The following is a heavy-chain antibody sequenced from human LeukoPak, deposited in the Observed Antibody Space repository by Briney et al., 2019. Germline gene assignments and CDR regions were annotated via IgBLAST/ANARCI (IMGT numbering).Heavy chain of an antibody. CDR1: GYTFTGYY. J-gene: IGHJ4*02. CDR3: ARTYGIAAAGGFFDY. CDR2: INPNSGGT. Sequence: ASVKVSCKASGYTFTGYYMHWVRQAPGQGPEWMGWINPNSGGTNYAQKFQGRVTMTRDTSISTAYMELSRLRSDDTAVYYCARTYGIAAAGGFFDYWGQGTLVTVSS. V-gene: IGHV1-2*02. D-gene: IGHD6-13*01.